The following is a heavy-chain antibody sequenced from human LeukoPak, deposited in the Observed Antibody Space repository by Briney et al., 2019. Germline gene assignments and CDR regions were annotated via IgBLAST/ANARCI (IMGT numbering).Heavy chain of an antibody. D-gene: IGHD7-27*01. Sequence: SEALSLTCTVSGGSISSYYWSWIRQAPGKGLEWIGYIYYSGSTNYNPSLKSRVTISVDTSKNHFSLKLSSVTAADTAVYYCARRGPSGDWYFDLWGRGTLVTVSS. V-gene: IGHV4-59*08. CDR2: IYYSGST. J-gene: IGHJ2*01. CDR1: GGSISSYY. CDR3: ARRGPSGDWYFDL.